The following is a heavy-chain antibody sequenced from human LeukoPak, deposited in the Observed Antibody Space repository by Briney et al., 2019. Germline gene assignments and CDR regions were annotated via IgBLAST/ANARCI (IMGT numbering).Heavy chain of an antibody. J-gene: IGHJ5*02. CDR2: INARGDT. CDR3: ARGQVPAARGYNWFDP. Sequence: PSETLSLTCAVYGWSFNDYYWNWVRQPPGKGLEWIGEINARGDTNYNPSLKIRVTISVDSSKNQFSLTLTSMIAADTAIYYCARGQVPAARGYNWFDPWGQGTLVTVSS. CDR1: GWSFNDYY. D-gene: IGHD2-2*01. V-gene: IGHV4-34*01.